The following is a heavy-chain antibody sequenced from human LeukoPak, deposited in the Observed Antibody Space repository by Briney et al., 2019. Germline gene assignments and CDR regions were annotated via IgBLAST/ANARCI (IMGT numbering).Heavy chain of an antibody. Sequence: SETLSLTCTVSGGSISSYYWSWIRQPPGKGLEWIGYIYYSGSTNYNPSLKSRVTTSADTSKNQFSLKMTSVTAADTAVYYCAGGGDGYQTRFDYWGQGTLLTVSS. CDR3: AGGGDGYQTRFDY. V-gene: IGHV4-59*01. D-gene: IGHD5-24*01. J-gene: IGHJ4*02. CDR1: GGSISSYY. CDR2: IYYSGST.